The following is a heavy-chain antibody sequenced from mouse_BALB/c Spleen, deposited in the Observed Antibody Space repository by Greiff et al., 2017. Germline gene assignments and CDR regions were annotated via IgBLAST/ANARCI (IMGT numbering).Heavy chain of an antibody. D-gene: IGHD1-1*01. Sequence: QVQLQQSGAELVRPGASVTLSCKASGYTFTDYEMHWVKQTPVHGLEWIGAIDPETGGTAYNQKFKGKATLTADKSSSTAYMELRSLTSEDSAVYYCTRWGIYYYGSGYFDVWGAGTTVTVSS. CDR2: IDPETGGT. CDR1: GYTFTDYE. V-gene: IGHV1-15*01. CDR3: TRWGIYYYGSGYFDV. J-gene: IGHJ1*01.